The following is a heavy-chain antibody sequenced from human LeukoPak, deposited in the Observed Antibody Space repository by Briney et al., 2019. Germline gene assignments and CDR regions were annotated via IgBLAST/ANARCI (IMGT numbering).Heavy chain of an antibody. CDR3: ASSPYELDF. Sequence: GASVKVSCKASGYTFTKYYMHWVRQAPGQGLEWMGWINPKSGGTNYAQKLQGRVTMTRDTSISTGYLELSRLTSDDTAVYYCASSPYELDFWGQGTLVTVSS. CDR2: INPKSGGT. D-gene: IGHD1-7*01. CDR1: GYTFTKYY. V-gene: IGHV1-2*02. J-gene: IGHJ4*02.